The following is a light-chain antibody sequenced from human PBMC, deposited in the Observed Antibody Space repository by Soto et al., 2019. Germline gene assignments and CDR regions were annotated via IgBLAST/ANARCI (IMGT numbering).Light chain of an antibody. V-gene: IGKV1-39*01. J-gene: IGKJ3*01. CDR3: HQYNSCPRGT. CDR1: QYINNY. Sequence: DIQMTQSPSSLSTSVGDRVTITCRASQYINNYLNWYQQKPGKAPKLLIFAAYNLQSGVPSRFSGSGSGTDFTLIIISRQPEDFAVYYCHQYNSCPRGTFGPGTKVEIK. CDR2: AAY.